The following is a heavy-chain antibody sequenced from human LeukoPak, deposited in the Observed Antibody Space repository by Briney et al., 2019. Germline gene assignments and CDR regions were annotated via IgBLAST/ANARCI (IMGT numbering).Heavy chain of an antibody. CDR3: AREGYSSSWPYFDY. Sequence: GGSLRLSCAASGFTVSSNYMSWVRQAPGKGLEWVSVIYSGGSTFYADSVKGRFSISRDNSKNTLYLQMNSLRAEDTAVYYCAREGYSSSWPYFDYWGQGTLVTVSS. J-gene: IGHJ4*02. CDR1: GFTVSSNY. D-gene: IGHD6-13*01. V-gene: IGHV3-53*01. CDR2: IYSGGST.